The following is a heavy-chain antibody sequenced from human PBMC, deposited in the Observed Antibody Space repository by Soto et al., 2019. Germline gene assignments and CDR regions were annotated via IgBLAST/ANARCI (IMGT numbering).Heavy chain of an antibody. CDR1: GGSFSGYY. CDR2: INHSGST. Sequence: SETLSLTCAVYGGSFSGYYWTWIRQPPGTGLEWIGEINHSGSTNYNPSLKSRVTISVDTSKNQFSLKLTSVTAADTAVYYCARDLVGYDYVWGSYRPRGFDPWGQGTLVTVSS. CDR3: ARDLVGYDYVWGSYRPRGFDP. V-gene: IGHV4-34*01. D-gene: IGHD3-16*02. J-gene: IGHJ5*02.